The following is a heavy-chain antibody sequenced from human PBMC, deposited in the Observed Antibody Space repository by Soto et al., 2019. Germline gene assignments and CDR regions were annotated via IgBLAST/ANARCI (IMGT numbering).Heavy chain of an antibody. V-gene: IGHV4-39*01. CDR1: GGSISSSSYY. J-gene: IGHJ4*02. D-gene: IGHD2-8*01. CDR3: ATGADIALMVYSNSFAY. CDR2: IFYSGST. Sequence: QLQLQESGPGLVKPSETLSLTCTVSGGSISSSSYYYGWIRQPPGKGLEWIGSIFYSGSTKYNPSLKSRVTISLDTAKNQFSLRLSSVSAADTAVYYCATGADIALMVYSNSFAYWGQGTLVTVSS.